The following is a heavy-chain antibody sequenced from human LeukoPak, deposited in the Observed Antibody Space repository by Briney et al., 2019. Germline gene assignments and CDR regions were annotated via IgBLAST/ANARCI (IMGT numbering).Heavy chain of an antibody. CDR1: GGSINNYY. Sequence: PSQTMSLTCTVAGGSINNYYWSWIRQLAGKGLEWIGRIYSGGSTNYNPSLKSRVTMSLDTSKSQFSLKMTSVTAADTAVYYCARDPNSALWGQGTLVTVSS. J-gene: IGHJ4*02. D-gene: IGHD4-23*01. V-gene: IGHV4-4*07. CDR2: IYSGGST. CDR3: ARDPNSAL.